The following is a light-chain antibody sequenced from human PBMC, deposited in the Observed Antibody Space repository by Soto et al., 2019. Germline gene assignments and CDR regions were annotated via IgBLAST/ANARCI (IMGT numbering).Light chain of an antibody. J-gene: IGKJ1*01. Sequence: DIQMTQSPSTLSASVGDRVTITCRASQSISNWLAWYQQKPGKAPKLLIYETSALEGGVPSRFSGSGSGTEFTLTISSLQPDDFATYHCQQYSFYWTFGQGTTVEIK. CDR1: QSISNW. V-gene: IGKV1-5*03. CDR2: ETS. CDR3: QQYSFYWT.